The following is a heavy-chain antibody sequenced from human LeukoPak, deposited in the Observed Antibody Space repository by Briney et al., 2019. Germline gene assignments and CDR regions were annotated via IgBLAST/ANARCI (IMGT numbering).Heavy chain of an antibody. CDR2: IYYSGST. CDR1: GGSISSSSYY. J-gene: IGHJ2*01. Sequence: KPSETLSLTCTVSGGSISSSSYYWGWIRQPPGKGLEWIGSIYYSGSTYYNPSLKSRVTISVDTSKNQFSLKLSSVTAADTAVYYCARLRFGSSGWLRYWYFDLWGRGTLVTVPS. D-gene: IGHD6-19*01. CDR3: ARLRFGSSGWLRYWYFDL. V-gene: IGHV4-39*01.